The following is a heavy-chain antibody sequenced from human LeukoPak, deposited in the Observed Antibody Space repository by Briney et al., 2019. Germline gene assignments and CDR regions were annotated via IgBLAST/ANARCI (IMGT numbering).Heavy chain of an antibody. V-gene: IGHV4-4*07. D-gene: IGHD3-3*01. J-gene: IGHJ4*02. CDR1: GGSISSYY. Sequence: SETLSLTCTVSGGSISSYYWSWIRQPAGKGLEWIGRIYTSGSTNYNPSLKSRVTMSVDTSKNQFSLKLSSVTAADTAVYYCARGNLSVLRFLEWLLEYFDYWGQGTLVTVSS. CDR2: IYTSGST. CDR3: ARGNLSVLRFLEWLLEYFDY.